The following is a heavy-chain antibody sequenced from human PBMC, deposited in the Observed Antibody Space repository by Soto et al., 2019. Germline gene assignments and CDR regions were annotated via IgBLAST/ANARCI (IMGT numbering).Heavy chain of an antibody. Sequence: QEQLAESGGGVVQPGTSLRLSCTASGFTFSSFGMNWVRQAPGKGLEWVALIWYDGSKEYYADSVRGRFTISRDESKNTLYLQMDSLRAEDTAVYYCTREGTFGSGSNEAWFDPWGQGTLVTVSS. J-gene: IGHJ5*02. CDR2: IWYDGSKE. CDR1: GFTFSSFG. V-gene: IGHV3-33*08. D-gene: IGHD6-25*01. CDR3: TREGTFGSGSNEAWFDP.